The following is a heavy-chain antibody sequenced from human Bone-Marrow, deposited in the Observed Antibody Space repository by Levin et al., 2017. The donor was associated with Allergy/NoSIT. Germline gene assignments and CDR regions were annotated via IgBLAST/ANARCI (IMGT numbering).Heavy chain of an antibody. CDR2: ISGTGAGT. V-gene: IGHV3-23*01. Sequence: GGSLRLSCVVSGLTFNNYPMSWVRQAPGKGLEWVSAISGTGAGTYNADSVKGRFTISRDNSKSTLYLQMNSLGPEDTAIYYCAKDPLGRYQLPEWGQGTLVTVSS. CDR3: AKDPLGRYQLPE. J-gene: IGHJ4*02. D-gene: IGHD2-2*01. CDR1: GLTFNNYP.